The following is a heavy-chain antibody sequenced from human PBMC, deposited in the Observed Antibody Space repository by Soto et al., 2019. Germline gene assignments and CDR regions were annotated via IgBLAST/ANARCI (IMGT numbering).Heavy chain of an antibody. V-gene: IGHV3-30*18. J-gene: IGHJ6*02. CDR1: GFTFSSYG. CDR2: ISYDGSNK. D-gene: IGHD2-15*01. Sequence: GGSLRLSCAASGFTFSSYGMHWVRQAPGKGLEWVAVISYDGSNKYYADSVKGRFTISRDNSKNTLYLQMNSLRAEDTAVYYCAKARYCSGGSCYHPTSYYYYGMDVWGQGTTVTVSS. CDR3: AKARYCSGGSCYHPTSYYYYGMDV.